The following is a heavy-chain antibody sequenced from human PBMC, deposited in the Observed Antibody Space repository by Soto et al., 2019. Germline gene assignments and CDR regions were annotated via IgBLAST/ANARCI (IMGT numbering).Heavy chain of an antibody. CDR2: ISWNSGSI. CDR3: AKVDSSGPRGAFDY. Sequence: GGSLRLSCAASGFTFDVYAMHWVRQGPGKGLEWVSGISWNSGSIGYADSVKGRFTISRDNVRNSLYLQMNNLRAEDTALYYCAKVDSSGPRGAFDYWGQGTLVTVSS. J-gene: IGHJ4*02. D-gene: IGHD3-22*01. CDR1: GFTFDVYA. V-gene: IGHV3-9*01.